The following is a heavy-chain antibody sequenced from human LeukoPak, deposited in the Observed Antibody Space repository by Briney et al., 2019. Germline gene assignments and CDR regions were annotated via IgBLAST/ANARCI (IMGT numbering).Heavy chain of an antibody. D-gene: IGHD3-22*01. J-gene: IGHJ4*02. CDR3: ASYDYDSSGYT. CDR2: IYYSGST. V-gene: IGHV4-59*01. CDR1: GGSISSYY. Sequence: MASETLSLTCTVSGGSISSYYWSWIRQPPGKGLEWIGYIYYSGSTNYNPSLKSRVTISVDTSKNQFSLKLSSVTAADTAVYYCASYDYDSSGYTWGQGTLVTVSS.